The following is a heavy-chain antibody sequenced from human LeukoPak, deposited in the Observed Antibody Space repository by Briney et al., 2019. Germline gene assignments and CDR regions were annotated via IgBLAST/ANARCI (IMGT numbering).Heavy chain of an antibody. CDR2: MNPNSGNT. J-gene: IGHJ4*02. D-gene: IGHD6-13*01. CDR3: ARAQSIAAADHFDY. CDR1: GYTFTSYD. V-gene: IGHV1-8*03. Sequence: EASVKVSCKASGYTFTSYDINWVRQATGQGLEWMGWMNPNSGNTGYAQKFQGRVTITTNTSISTAYMELSSLRSEDTAVYYCARAQSIAAADHFDYWGQGTLVTVSS.